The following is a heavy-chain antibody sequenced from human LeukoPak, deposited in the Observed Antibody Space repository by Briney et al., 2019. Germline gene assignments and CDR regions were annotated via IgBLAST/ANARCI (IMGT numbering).Heavy chain of an antibody. D-gene: IGHD6-13*01. CDR2: INPKSGGT. CDR3: VRGGSSSWPYYYYYMDV. Sequence: ASVKVSCKASGYTFTGYYMHWVRQAPGQGLEWMGWINPKSGGTNYAQKFQGRVTMTRDTSIRTAYMELSRLRSDDTAVYYCVRGGSSSWPYYYYYMDVWGKGTTVTVSS. J-gene: IGHJ6*03. V-gene: IGHV1-2*02. CDR1: GYTFTGYY.